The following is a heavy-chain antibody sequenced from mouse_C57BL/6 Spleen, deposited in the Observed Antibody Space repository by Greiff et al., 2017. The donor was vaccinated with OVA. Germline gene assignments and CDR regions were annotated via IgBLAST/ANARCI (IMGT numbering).Heavy chain of an antibody. J-gene: IGHJ2*01. Sequence: QVQLQQPGAELVKPGASVKMSCKASGYTFTSYWITWVKQRPGQGLEWIGDISPGSGSPNYHEQFKGKATLTVDTSSSTAYMQLCSLTSEDSAVYYCALWDVGYWGQGTTLTVSS. CDR2: ISPGSGSP. CDR1: GYTFTSYW. D-gene: IGHD4-1*01. CDR3: ALWDVGY. V-gene: IGHV1-55*01.